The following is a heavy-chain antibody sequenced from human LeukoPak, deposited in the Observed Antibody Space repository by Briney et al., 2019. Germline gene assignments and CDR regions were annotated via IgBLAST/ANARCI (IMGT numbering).Heavy chain of an antibody. CDR3: ARLPLRTTVTTVH. Sequence: GGSLRLSCAASGFTFSSYSMNWVRQAPGKGLEWVSSISSSSSYIYYADSVKGRFTISRDNAKNSLYLQMNSLRAEDTAVYYCARLPLRTTVTTVHWGQGTLVTVSS. CDR2: ISSSSSYI. V-gene: IGHV3-21*01. D-gene: IGHD4-17*01. CDR1: GFTFSSYS. J-gene: IGHJ4*02.